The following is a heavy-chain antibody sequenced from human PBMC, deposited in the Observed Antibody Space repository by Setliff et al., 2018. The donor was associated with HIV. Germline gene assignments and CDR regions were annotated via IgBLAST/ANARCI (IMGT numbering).Heavy chain of an antibody. CDR1: GYTFTDYY. CDR2: INSASGGT. D-gene: IGHD4-17*01. J-gene: IGHJ4*03. CDR3: ARAESGDYLHYFDS. V-gene: IGHV1-2*02. Sequence: ASVKVSCKASGYTFTDYYIHWVRQAPGQGLEWMGWINSASGGTNYAQSFQGRVTVTRDTSINTAYVELNSLKSDDTAMYFCARAESGDYLHYFDSWGQGTMVTVSS.